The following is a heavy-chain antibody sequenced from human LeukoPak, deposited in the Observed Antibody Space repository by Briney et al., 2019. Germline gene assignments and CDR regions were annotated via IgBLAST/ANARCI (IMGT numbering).Heavy chain of an antibody. CDR2: ISYDGSFK. D-gene: IGHD6-19*01. Sequence: AGGSLRLSCAASGFTFSTYPMHWVRQAPGKGLEWVAVISYDGSFKYYADSVKGRFTISRDNSRNTLYLQMNSLRADDTAVYYCARESGGWYFDYWGQGILVTVSS. CDR1: GFTFSTYP. CDR3: ARESGGWYFDY. V-gene: IGHV3-30*04. J-gene: IGHJ4*02.